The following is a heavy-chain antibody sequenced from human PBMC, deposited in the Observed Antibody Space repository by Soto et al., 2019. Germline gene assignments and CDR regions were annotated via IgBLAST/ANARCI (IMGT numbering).Heavy chain of an antibody. CDR3: ARGDYWYFDL. J-gene: IGHJ2*01. CDR2: INHSGST. Sequence: PSETLSLTCAVYGGSFSGYYWSWIRQPPGKGLEWIGEINHSGSTNYNPSLKSRVTISVDTSKNQFSLKLSSVTAADTAVYYCARGDYWYFDLWGRGTLVTVSS. CDR1: GGSFSGYY. V-gene: IGHV4-34*01.